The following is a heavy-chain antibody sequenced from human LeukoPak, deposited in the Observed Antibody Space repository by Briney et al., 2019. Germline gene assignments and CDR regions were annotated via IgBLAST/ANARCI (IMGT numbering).Heavy chain of an antibody. Sequence: PSQTLSLTCTVSGGSISSGGYYWSWIRQHPGKGLEWIGYIYYSGSTYYNPSLKSRVTISVDTSKNQFSLKLSSVTAADTAVYYCARGNIVVVPAARGWFDPWGQGTLVTVSS. J-gene: IGHJ5*02. D-gene: IGHD2-2*01. CDR2: IYYSGST. CDR3: ARGNIVVVPAARGWFDP. V-gene: IGHV4-31*03. CDR1: GGSISSGGYY.